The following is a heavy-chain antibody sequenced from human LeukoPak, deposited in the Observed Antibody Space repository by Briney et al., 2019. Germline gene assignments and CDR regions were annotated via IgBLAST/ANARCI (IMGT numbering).Heavy chain of an antibody. Sequence: SGPALVKPTQTLTLTCTFAGFSLSTSGMCVSWIRHPPGKALEWLALIYWYDDKYYSTSLKTRLTISKDTSKNQVVLTMTNMDPVDTATYYCARTELPYGDYDEGYYFDYWGQGTLVTVSS. V-gene: IGHV2-70*01. CDR2: IYWYDDK. J-gene: IGHJ4*02. D-gene: IGHD4-17*01. CDR1: GFSLSTSGMC. CDR3: ARTELPYGDYDEGYYFDY.